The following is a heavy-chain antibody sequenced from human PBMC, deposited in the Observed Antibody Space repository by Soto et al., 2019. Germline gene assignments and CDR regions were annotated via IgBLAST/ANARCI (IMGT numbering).Heavy chain of an antibody. CDR3: ARVGYGGVYYYGMDV. CDR1: GGSFSGYY. V-gene: IGHV4-34*01. D-gene: IGHD2-8*02. CDR2: INHSGST. Sequence: SETLSHTCAVYGGSFSGYYWSWIRQPPGKGLEWIGEINHSGSTNYNPSLKSRVTISVDTSKNQFSLKLSSVTAADTAVYYCARVGYGGVYYYGMDVWGQGTTVTVSS. J-gene: IGHJ6*02.